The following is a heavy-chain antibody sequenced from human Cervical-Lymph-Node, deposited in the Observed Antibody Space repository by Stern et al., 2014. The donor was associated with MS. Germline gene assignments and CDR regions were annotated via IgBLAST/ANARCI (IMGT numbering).Heavy chain of an antibody. CDR3: AHTTVTFDEAYGLDV. D-gene: IGHD4-17*01. CDR1: GFSLNTSGEG. J-gene: IGHJ6*02. CDR2: IYWDADE. Sequence: QITLKESGPTLVKPTQTLTLTRTFSGFSLNTSGEGVAWIRQPPGKALEWLAVIYWDADERYSPSLNSRLTITKDTSKNQVVLTMANMDPVDTGTYYCAHTTVTFDEAYGLDVWGQGTTVTVSS. V-gene: IGHV2-5*02.